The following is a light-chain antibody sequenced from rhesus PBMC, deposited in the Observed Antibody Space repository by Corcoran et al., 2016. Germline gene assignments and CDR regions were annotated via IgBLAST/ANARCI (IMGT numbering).Light chain of an antibody. CDR1: PGISNW. Sequence: DIQMTQSPSSLSASVGDRVTITCRSSPGISNWLAWYQQKPGKAPKLLINKASTLQSGVPSRFSGSGAGTEFTLTVSSMQPEVFATSYCQQHNSTPQTFSQGAKVEIQ. J-gene: IGKJ1*01. CDR2: KAS. V-gene: IGKV1-21*01. CDR3: QQHNSTPQT.